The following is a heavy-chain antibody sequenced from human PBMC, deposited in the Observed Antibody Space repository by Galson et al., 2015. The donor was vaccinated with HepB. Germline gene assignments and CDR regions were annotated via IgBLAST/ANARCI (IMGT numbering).Heavy chain of an antibody. CDR1: GFTFDDYA. CDR3: AKALLGIGGYFDY. V-gene: IGHV3-9*01. CDR2: ISWNSGSI. D-gene: IGHD7-27*01. Sequence: SLRLSCAASGFTFDDYAMHWVRQAPGKGLEWVSGISWNSGSIGYADSVKGRFTISRDNAKNSLYLQMNSLRAEDTALYYCAKALLGIGGYFDYWGQGTLVTVSS. J-gene: IGHJ4*02.